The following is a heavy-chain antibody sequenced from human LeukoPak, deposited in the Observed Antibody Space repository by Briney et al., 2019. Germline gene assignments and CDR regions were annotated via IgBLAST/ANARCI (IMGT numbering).Heavy chain of an antibody. CDR1: GGSISSYY. J-gene: IGHJ4*02. CDR3: ARGRKYTSGYRVTELGSGYSDY. Sequence: NPSETLSLTCTVSGGSISSYYWSWIRQPPGKGLEWIGSIYYSGSTYYNPSLKSRVTIDTSKNQFSLKLSSVTAADTAVYYCARGRKYTSGYRVTELGSGYSDYWGQGTLVTVSS. V-gene: IGHV4-59*01. CDR2: IYYSGST. D-gene: IGHD5-18*01.